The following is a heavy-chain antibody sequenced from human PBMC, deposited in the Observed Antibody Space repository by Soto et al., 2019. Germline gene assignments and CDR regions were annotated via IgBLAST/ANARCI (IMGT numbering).Heavy chain of an antibody. CDR1: GGSISSGGYN. Sequence: PSETLSLTCTVSGGSISSGGYNWSWIRQHPGKGLEWIGYIYYSGSTYYNPSLKSRVTISVDTSKNQFSLKLNSVTAADTAVYYCAREGDLDGTGFDPWGQGTLVTVSS. J-gene: IGHJ5*02. V-gene: IGHV4-31*03. CDR2: IYYSGST. CDR3: AREGDLDGTGFDP. D-gene: IGHD1-1*01.